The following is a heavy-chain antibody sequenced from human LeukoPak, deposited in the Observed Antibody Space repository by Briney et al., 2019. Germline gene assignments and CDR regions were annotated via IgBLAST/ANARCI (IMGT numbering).Heavy chain of an antibody. J-gene: IGHJ4*02. V-gene: IGHV4-38-2*02. Sequence: SETLSLTCTVSGYSISSGYYWGWIRQPPGKGLEWIGSIYHSGSTYYNPSLKSRVTISVDTSKNQFSLKLSSVTAADTAVYYCARRSLTTTDFDYWGQGTLVTVSS. CDR2: IYHSGST. CDR3: ARRSLTTTDFDY. D-gene: IGHD4-17*01. CDR1: GYSISSGYY.